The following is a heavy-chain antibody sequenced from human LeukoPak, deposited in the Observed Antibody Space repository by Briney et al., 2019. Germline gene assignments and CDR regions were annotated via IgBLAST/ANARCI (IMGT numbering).Heavy chain of an antibody. Sequence: PGGSLRLFCAASGFTFTDYWMRGVRQAPGKGLEGGSVFYSGGSTYYADSVKGRFTISRDNSKNTLYLQMNSLRAEDTAVYYCASYRRVDGDYWGQGTLVTVSS. D-gene: IGHD4-11*01. CDR3: ASYRRVDGDY. CDR1: GFTFTDYW. J-gene: IGHJ4*02. V-gene: IGHV3-66*02. CDR2: FYSGGST.